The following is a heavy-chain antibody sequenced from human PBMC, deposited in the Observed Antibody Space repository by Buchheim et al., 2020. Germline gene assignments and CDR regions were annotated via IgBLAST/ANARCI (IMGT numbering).Heavy chain of an antibody. J-gene: IGHJ6*02. V-gene: IGHV4-30-4*01. CDR1: GGSISSGDYY. Sequence: QVQLQESGPGLVKPSQTLSLTCTVSGGSISSGDYYWSWIRQPPGKGLEWIGYIYYSGSTYYNPSLKSRVTISVDTSKNQFSLKLSSVTAADTAVYYCVRSEGSSGTDGDYYYYYGMDVWGQGTT. CDR3: VRSEGSSGTDGDYYYYYGMDV. D-gene: IGHD3-22*01. CDR2: IYYSGST.